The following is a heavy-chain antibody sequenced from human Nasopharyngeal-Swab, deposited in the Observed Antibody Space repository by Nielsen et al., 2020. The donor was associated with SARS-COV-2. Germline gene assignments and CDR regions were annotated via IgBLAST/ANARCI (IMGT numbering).Heavy chain of an antibody. CDR1: GFTFSSYG. V-gene: IGHV3-30*18. CDR2: ISYDGSNK. D-gene: IGHD1-26*01. Sequence: GESLKISCAASGFTFSSYGMHWVRQAPGKGLEWVAVISYDGSNKYYADSVKGRFTISRDNSKNTLYLQMNSLRAEDTAVYHCAKDRVGRKALDYWGQGTLVTVSS. CDR3: AKDRVGRKALDY. J-gene: IGHJ4*02.